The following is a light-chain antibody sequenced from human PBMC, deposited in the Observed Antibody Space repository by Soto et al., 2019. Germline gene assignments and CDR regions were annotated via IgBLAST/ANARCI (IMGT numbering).Light chain of an antibody. CDR3: SSYTSSSVV. J-gene: IGLJ2*01. Sequence: QSVLTQPASVSGSPGQSIPISCTGTSSDVGGYNYVSWYQQHPGKAPKLMIYDVSNRPSGVSNRFSGSKSGNTASLTISGLQAEDEAVYYCSSYTSSSVVFGGGTKLTVL. CDR1: SSDVGGYNY. V-gene: IGLV2-14*01. CDR2: DVS.